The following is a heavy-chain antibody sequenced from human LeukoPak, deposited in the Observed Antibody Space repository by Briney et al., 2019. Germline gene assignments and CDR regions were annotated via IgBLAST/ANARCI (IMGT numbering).Heavy chain of an antibody. CDR3: AKYRAMIVVALDY. CDR1: GFTFSSYA. D-gene: IGHD3-22*01. CDR2: ISVSSGST. J-gene: IGHJ4*02. V-gene: IGHV3-23*01. Sequence: GRCLSPACAASGFTFSSYAMSSVRQAPRKGLGWVSGISVSSGSTYFGFSESRRFTISRDNSKNTLYLQMNSLRAEDTAVYYCAKYRAMIVVALDYWGQGTLVRVSS.